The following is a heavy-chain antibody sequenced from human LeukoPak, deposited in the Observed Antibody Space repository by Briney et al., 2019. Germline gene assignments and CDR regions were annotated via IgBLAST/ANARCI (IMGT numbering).Heavy chain of an antibody. J-gene: IGHJ4*02. CDR2: INTDGSST. D-gene: IGHD1-26*01. Sequence: GGSLRLSCAASGFTFSSYWTHWVRQAPGKGLVWVPRINTDGSSTSYADSVKGRFTISRDNAKNTLYLQMNSLRAEDTAVYYCARVVAGSFLSNYWGQGTLVTVSS. V-gene: IGHV3-74*01. CDR1: GFTFSSYW. CDR3: ARVVAGSFLSNY.